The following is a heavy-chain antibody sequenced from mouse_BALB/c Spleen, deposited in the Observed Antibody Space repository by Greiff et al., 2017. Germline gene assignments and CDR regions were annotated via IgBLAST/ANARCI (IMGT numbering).Heavy chain of an antibody. V-gene: IGHV5-4*02. CDR2: ISDGGSYT. CDR3: ARANWDYYAMDY. Sequence: ESGGGLVKPGGSLKLSCAASGFTFSDYYMYWVRQTPEKRLEWVATISDGGSYTYYPDSVKGRFTISRDNAKNNLYLQMSSLKSEDTAMYYCARANWDYYAMDYWGQGTSVTVSS. D-gene: IGHD4-1*02. CDR1: GFTFSDYY. J-gene: IGHJ4*01.